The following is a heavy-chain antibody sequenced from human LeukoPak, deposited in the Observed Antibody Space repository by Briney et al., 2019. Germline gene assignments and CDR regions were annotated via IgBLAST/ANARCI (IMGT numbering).Heavy chain of an antibody. V-gene: IGHV1-69*05. CDR1: GGTFSSYA. Sequence: SVKVSCKASGGTFSSYAISWVRQAPGQGLEWMGGIIPIFGTANYAQNFQGIVTITTDESTSTAYMELSSLTSEDTAVYYCAKKYTSSWYDAFDIWGQGTMVTVSS. CDR3: AKKYTSSWYDAFDI. CDR2: IIPIFGTA. D-gene: IGHD6-13*01. J-gene: IGHJ3*02.